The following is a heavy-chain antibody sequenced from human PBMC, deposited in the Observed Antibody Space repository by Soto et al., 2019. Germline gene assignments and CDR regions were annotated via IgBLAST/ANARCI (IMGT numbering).Heavy chain of an antibody. CDR2: ISWDGGST. CDR3: AKDLGYYDSSGIDY. CDR1: GFTFDDYT. Sequence: GGSLRLSCAASGFTFDDYTMHWVRQAPGKCLELVSLISWDGGSTYYADSVKGRFTISRDNSKNSLYLQMNSLRTEDTALYYCAKDLGYYDSSGIDYWGQGTLVTVSS. V-gene: IGHV3-43*01. D-gene: IGHD3-22*01. J-gene: IGHJ4*02.